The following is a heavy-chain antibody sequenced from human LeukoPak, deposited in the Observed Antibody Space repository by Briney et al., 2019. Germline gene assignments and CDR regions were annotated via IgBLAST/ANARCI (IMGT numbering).Heavy chain of an antibody. CDR2: IKQDGSEK. CDR3: AGDRPFYNGSGSYLDY. D-gene: IGHD3-10*01. Sequence: GGSLRFSCAASGFTFSSYWMSWVRQAPGKGLEWVANIKQDGSEKYYVDSVKGRFTISRDNAKNSLYLQMNSLRAEDTALYYCAGDRPFYNGSGSYLDYWGQGTLVTVST. J-gene: IGHJ4*02. V-gene: IGHV3-7*01. CDR1: GFTFSSYW.